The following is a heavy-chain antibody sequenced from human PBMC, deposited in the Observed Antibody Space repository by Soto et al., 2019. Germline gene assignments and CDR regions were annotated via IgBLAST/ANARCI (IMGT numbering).Heavy chain of an antibody. Sequence: GGSLRLSCAASGFTFSSYGMHWVRQAPGKGLEWVAVIWYDGSNKYYADSVKGRFTISRDNSKNTLYLQMNSLRAEDTAVYYCARERVWFGELTDAFDIWGQGTMVTVSS. CDR1: GFTFSSYG. CDR3: ARERVWFGELTDAFDI. D-gene: IGHD3-10*01. V-gene: IGHV3-33*01. CDR2: IWYDGSNK. J-gene: IGHJ3*02.